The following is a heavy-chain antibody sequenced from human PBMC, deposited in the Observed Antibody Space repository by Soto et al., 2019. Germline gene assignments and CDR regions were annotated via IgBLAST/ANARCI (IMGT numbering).Heavy chain of an antibody. Sequence: GGSLRLSCAASGFTFNDYTMNWVRQAPGKGLEWVPSIRSSGNIYYADSVKGRFTISGDNAKNSLYLQMNSLRAEDTAVYYCARAYGSGTYYSSCFDYWGQGTLVTVSS. CDR3: ARAYGSGTYYSSCFDY. V-gene: IGHV3-21*01. CDR1: GFTFNDYT. CDR2: IRSSGNI. D-gene: IGHD3-10*01. J-gene: IGHJ4*02.